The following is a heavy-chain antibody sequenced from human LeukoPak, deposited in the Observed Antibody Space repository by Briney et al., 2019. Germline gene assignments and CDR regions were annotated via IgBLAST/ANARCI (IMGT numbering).Heavy chain of an antibody. V-gene: IGHV1-18*01. J-gene: IGHJ4*02. Sequence: ASVKVSCKASGYTFTSYGISWVRQAPGQGLEWMGWISAYNGNTNYAQRLQDRVIMTTDTSTSTAYMEVRSLRSEDTAVYYCAREPRDYGDYALPYWGQGTLVTVPS. D-gene: IGHD4-17*01. CDR1: GYTFTSYG. CDR2: ISAYNGNT. CDR3: AREPRDYGDYALPY.